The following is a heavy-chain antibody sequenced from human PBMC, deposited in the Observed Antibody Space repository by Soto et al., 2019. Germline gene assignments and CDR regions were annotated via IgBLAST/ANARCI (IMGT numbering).Heavy chain of an antibody. J-gene: IGHJ6*02. Sequence: GGSLRLSCAASGFTFSNAWMNWVRQAPGKGLEWVGRIKSKTDGGTTDYAAPVKGRFTISRDDSKNTLYLQMNSLKTEDTAVYYCTGESRYYYDSTGYSPGDYYYYGMDVWGQGTTVNVSS. CDR3: TGESRYYYDSTGYSPGDYYYYGMDV. CDR2: IKSKTDGGTT. V-gene: IGHV3-15*07. D-gene: IGHD3-22*01. CDR1: GFTFSNAW.